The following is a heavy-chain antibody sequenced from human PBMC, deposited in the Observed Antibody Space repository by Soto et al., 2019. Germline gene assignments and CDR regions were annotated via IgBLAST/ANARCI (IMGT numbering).Heavy chain of an antibody. V-gene: IGHV4-34*01. CDR3: ARTGTYDILTGYPIDY. D-gene: IGHD3-9*01. Sequence: PSETLSLTCAVYGGSFSGYYWSWIRQPPGKGLEWIGEINHSGSTNYNPSLKGRVAISVDTSKNQFSLKLSSVTAADTAVYYCARTGTYDILTGYPIDYWGQGTLVTVSS. CDR2: INHSGST. J-gene: IGHJ4*02. CDR1: GGSFSGYY.